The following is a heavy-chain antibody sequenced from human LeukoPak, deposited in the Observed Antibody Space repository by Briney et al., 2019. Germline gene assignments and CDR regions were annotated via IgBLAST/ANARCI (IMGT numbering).Heavy chain of an antibody. CDR2: INPNSGGT. Sequence: ASVNVSCKASGYTFTGYYMHWVRQAPGQGLEWMGWINPNSGGTNYAQKFQGWVTMTRDTSISTAYMELSRLRSDDTAVYYCATSGYSGYDLDYWGQGTLVTVSS. J-gene: IGHJ4*02. CDR3: ATSGYSGYDLDY. CDR1: GYTFTGYY. V-gene: IGHV1-2*04. D-gene: IGHD5-12*01.